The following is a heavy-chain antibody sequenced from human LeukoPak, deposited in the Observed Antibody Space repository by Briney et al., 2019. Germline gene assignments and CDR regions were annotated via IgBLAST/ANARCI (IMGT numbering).Heavy chain of an antibody. CDR2: ISYDGSNK. V-gene: IGHV3-30*04. CDR3: ARAWSSGWYGWEGYFDY. Sequence: GGSLRLSCAASGFTFSSYAMHWVRQAPGKGLEWVAVISYDGSNKYYADSVKGRFTISRDNSKNTLYLQMNSLRAEDTAVYYCARAWSSGWYGWEGYFDYWGQGTLVTVSS. CDR1: GFTFSSYA. D-gene: IGHD6-19*01. J-gene: IGHJ4*02.